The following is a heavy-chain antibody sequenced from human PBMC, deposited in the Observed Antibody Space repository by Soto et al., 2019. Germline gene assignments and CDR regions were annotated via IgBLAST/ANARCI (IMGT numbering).Heavy chain of an antibody. J-gene: IGHJ4*02. D-gene: IGHD3-3*01. CDR1: GYTFTSYD. Sequence: ASVKVSCKASGYTFTSYDINWVRQATGQGLEWMGWMNPNSGNTGYAQKFQGRVTMTRNTSISTAYMELSSLGSEDTAVYYCARGRAIFGVVTPFDYWGQGTLVTVSS. CDR2: MNPNSGNT. CDR3: ARGRAIFGVVTPFDY. V-gene: IGHV1-8*01.